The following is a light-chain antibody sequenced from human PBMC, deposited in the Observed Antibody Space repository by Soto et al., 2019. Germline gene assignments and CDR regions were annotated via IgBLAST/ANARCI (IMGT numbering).Light chain of an antibody. V-gene: IGKV1-39*01. CDR1: QIIDSY. Sequence: DIHMTQSPSSLYASIGDRVTITCRASQIIDSYLNWYQQKGGKAPKLLIYGVSNLQSGVPPRSSGRGAGTEFTLTTTGLQPEDCATHYCQQRDRRPLHAFGGGTKVESK. CDR3: QQRDRRPLHA. CDR2: GVS. J-gene: IGKJ4*01.